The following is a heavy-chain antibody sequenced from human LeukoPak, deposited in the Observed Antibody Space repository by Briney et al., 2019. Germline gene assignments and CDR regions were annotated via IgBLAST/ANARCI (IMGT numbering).Heavy chain of an antibody. CDR3: ARDFPARDWFFDL. CDR1: GYTFTSYG. Sequence: ASVKVSCKASGYTFTSYGISWVRQAPGQGLEYMGWINANTGNPTYAKGFTGRFVFSLDTSVSTAYLQISSLKAEDTAVYYCARDFPARDWFFDLWGRGTLVTVSS. CDR2: INANTGNP. V-gene: IGHV7-4-1*02. J-gene: IGHJ2*01.